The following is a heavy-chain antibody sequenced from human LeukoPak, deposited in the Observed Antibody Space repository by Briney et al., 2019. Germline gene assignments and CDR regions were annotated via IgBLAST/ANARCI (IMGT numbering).Heavy chain of an antibody. CDR1: GNTLVTYG. Sequence: ASVKVSCKASGNTLVTYGISWVRQAPGQGLEWMGWISPYNGNTNYAQKFQGRVTMTTDTSTTTAYMELRSLRSDDTAVYYCARETSPYTGSPQDYWGQGTLVTVSS. V-gene: IGHV1-18*01. J-gene: IGHJ4*02. D-gene: IGHD1-26*01. CDR3: ARETSPYTGSPQDY. CDR2: ISPYNGNT.